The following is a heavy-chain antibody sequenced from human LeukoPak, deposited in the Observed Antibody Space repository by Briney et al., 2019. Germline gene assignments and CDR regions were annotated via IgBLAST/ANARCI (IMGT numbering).Heavy chain of an antibody. CDR1: GFTFGDYA. V-gene: IGHV3-49*04. D-gene: IGHD6-19*01. CDR2: IRSKAYGGTT. J-gene: IGHJ4*02. CDR3: TRDSSGWSLDNGYFDY. Sequence: PGGSLRLSCTASGFTFGDYAMSWVRQAPGKGLGWVGFIRSKAYGGTTEYAASVKGRFTISRDDSKSIAYLQMNSLKTEDTAVYYCTRDSSGWSLDNGYFDYWGQGTLVTVSS.